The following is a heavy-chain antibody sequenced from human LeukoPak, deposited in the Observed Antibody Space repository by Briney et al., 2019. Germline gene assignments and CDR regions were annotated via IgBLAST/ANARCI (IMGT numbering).Heavy chain of an antibody. Sequence: QSGGSLRLSCAASGFTFSNYGMHWVRQDPGKGLEWVAVIWYDGSIKFYADSVKGRFTISRDNSKNTLYLQMNSLRAEDTALYYCAKDGNWNHGFDPWGQGTLVTVSS. CDR2: IWYDGSIK. D-gene: IGHD1-14*01. V-gene: IGHV3-33*06. CDR3: AKDGNWNHGFDP. J-gene: IGHJ5*02. CDR1: GFTFSNYG.